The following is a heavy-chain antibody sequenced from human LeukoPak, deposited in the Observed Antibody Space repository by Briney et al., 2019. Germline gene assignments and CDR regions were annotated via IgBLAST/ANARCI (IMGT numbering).Heavy chain of an antibody. D-gene: IGHD4-17*01. Sequence: PETLSLPCTVSGGSMVGYYWSWIRQPPGKGLEWIGYIYYTGTTTYNPSLESRVTISVDTSNSQFSLKLTSATTADTAVYFCARGDYGDYGLPSWYFDVWGRGALVAASS. CDR3: ARGDYGDYGLPSWYFDV. CDR1: GGSMVGYY. CDR2: IYYTGTT. V-gene: IGHV4-59*01. J-gene: IGHJ2*01.